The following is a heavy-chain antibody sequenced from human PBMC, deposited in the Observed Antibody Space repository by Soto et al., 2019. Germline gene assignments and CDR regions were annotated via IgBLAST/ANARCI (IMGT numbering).Heavy chain of an antibody. CDR2: ISWNSGSI. Sequence: GGSLRLSCAASGFTFDDYAMHWVRQAPGKGLEWVSGISWNSGSIGYADSVKGRFTISRDNAKNSLYLQMNSLRAEDTALYYCAKARPHDYMDVWGKGTTVTVSS. J-gene: IGHJ6*03. V-gene: IGHV3-9*01. CDR1: GFTFDDYA. CDR3: AKARPHDYMDV.